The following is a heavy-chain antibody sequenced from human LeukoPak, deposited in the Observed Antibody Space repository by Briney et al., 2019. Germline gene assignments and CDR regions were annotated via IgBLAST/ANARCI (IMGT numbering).Heavy chain of an antibody. J-gene: IGHJ4*02. D-gene: IGHD3-10*01. V-gene: IGHV3-53*01. Sequence: PGGSLRLSCAASEFTVSSNYMTWVRQAPGKGLESVSIIYRGATTYYADSVTGRFTVSRDDSDNTLYLQMNNLRIEDTAVYYCATAPPTRVLQPLHYWGQGTLVTVSS. CDR2: IYRGATT. CDR1: EFTVSSNY. CDR3: ATAPPTRVLQPLHY.